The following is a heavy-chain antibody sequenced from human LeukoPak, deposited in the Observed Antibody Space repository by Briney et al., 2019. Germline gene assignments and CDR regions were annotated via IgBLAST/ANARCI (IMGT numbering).Heavy chain of an antibody. CDR2: INYSGST. D-gene: IGHD3-3*01. CDR3: ARGSKNYDFWSGYYPPPYYYMDV. Sequence: PSETLSLTCTVSGGSISSDHWNWIRQPPGKGLECIGYINYSGSTNYNPSLRSRVTISVDTSKNHFSLRLSSVTAADTAVYYCARGSKNYDFWSGYYPPPYYYMDVWGKGTSVTVSS. V-gene: IGHV4-59*01. J-gene: IGHJ6*03. CDR1: GGSISSDH.